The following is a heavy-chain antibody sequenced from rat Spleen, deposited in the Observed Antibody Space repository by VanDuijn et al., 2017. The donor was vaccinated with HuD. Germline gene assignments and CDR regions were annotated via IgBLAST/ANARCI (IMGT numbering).Heavy chain of an antibody. Sequence: EVQLVESGGGLVQPGGSLKLSCAVSGFTFSSFPMAWVRQAPAKGLEWVASITIDGDNTYYRDSVKGRFTISRDNEKSTLYLQMDSLRSEDTAIYYCTTADVYYGLGAYWGRGTLVTVSS. CDR1: GFTFSSFP. CDR3: TTADVYYGLGAY. D-gene: IGHD1-6*01. V-gene: IGHV5-27*01. J-gene: IGHJ3*01. CDR2: ITIDGDNT.